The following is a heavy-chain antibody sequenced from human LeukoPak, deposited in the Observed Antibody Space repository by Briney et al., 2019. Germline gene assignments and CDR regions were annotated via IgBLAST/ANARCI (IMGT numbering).Heavy chain of an antibody. CDR3: AKDGGYCSGGSCYSKTPTGWFDP. CDR1: GFTISSNY. Sequence: GGSLRLSCEASGFTISSNYMSWVRQAPGKGLEWVSVISTGGSTHYADSVKGRFTTSRDNSKNTLYLQMNSLRAEDTAVYYCAKDGGYCSGGSCYSKTPTGWFDPWGQGTLVTVSS. V-gene: IGHV3-53*01. J-gene: IGHJ5*02. D-gene: IGHD2-15*01. CDR2: ISTGGST.